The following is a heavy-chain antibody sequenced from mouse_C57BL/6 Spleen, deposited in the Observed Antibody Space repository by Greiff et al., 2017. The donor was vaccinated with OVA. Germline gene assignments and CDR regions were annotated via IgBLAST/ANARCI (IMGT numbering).Heavy chain of an antibody. CDR2: ISNGGGST. Sequence: DVKLVESGGGLVQPGGSLKLSCAASGFTFSDYYMYWVRQTPEKRLEWVAYISNGGGSTYYPDTVKGRFTISRDNAKNTLYLQMSRLKSEDTAMYYCARLDYDLYYFDYWGQGTTLTVSS. CDR3: ARLDYDLYYFDY. CDR1: GFTFSDYY. D-gene: IGHD2-4*01. J-gene: IGHJ2*01. V-gene: IGHV5-12*01.